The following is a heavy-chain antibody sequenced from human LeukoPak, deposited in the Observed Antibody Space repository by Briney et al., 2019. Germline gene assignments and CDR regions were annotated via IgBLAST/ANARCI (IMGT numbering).Heavy chain of an antibody. CDR1: GGSISSYY. D-gene: IGHD2-21*01. J-gene: IGHJ6*02. CDR3: AIYSSPYGMDV. V-gene: IGHV4-39*01. Sequence: SETLSLTCTVSGGSISSYYWGWIRQPPGKGLEWIGSIYYSGSTYYNPSLKSRVTISVDTSKNQFSLKLSSVTAADTAVYYCAIYSSPYGMDVWGQGTTVTVSS. CDR2: IYYSGST.